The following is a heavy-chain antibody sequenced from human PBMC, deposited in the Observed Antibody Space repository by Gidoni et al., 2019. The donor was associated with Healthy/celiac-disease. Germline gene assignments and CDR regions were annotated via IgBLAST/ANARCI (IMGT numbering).Heavy chain of an antibody. V-gene: IGHV4-61*01. D-gene: IGHD2-21*02. CDR3: AREGGVTPGY. CDR1: GGSVSSGSYY. J-gene: IGHJ4*02. CDR2: IYYSGST. Sequence: QVQLQESGPGLVKPSETLSLTCTVSGGSVSSGSYYWRWIRQPPGKGLEWIGYIYYSGSTNYNPSLKSRVTISVDTSKNQFSLKRSSVTAADTAVYYCAREGGVTPGYWGQGTLVTVSS.